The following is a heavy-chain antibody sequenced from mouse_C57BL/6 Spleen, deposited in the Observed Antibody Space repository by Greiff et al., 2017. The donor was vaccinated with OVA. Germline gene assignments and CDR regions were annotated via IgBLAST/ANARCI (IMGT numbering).Heavy chain of an antibody. CDR1: GYAFTNYL. CDR2: INPGSGGT. Sequence: VKLMESGAELVRPGTSVKVSCKASGYAFTNYLIEWVKQRPGQGLEWIGVINPGSGGTNYNEKFKGKATLTADKSSSTAYMQLSSLTSEDSAVYFCARESYGAMDYWGQGTSVTVYS. CDR3: ARESYGAMDY. D-gene: IGHD1-1*01. J-gene: IGHJ4*01. V-gene: IGHV1-54*01.